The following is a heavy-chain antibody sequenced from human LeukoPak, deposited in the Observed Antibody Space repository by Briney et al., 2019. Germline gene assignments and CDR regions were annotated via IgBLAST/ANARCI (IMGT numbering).Heavy chain of an antibody. J-gene: IGHJ4*02. D-gene: IGHD6-13*01. CDR1: GFTFSSYA. CDR2: ISYDGSNK. Sequence: QTGGSLRLSCAASGFTFSSYAMHWVRQAPGKGLEWEAVISYDGSNKYYADSVKGRFTISRDNSKNTLYLQMNSLRAEDTAVYYCWAAVFDYWGQGTLVTVSS. V-gene: IGHV3-30*04. CDR3: WAAVFDY.